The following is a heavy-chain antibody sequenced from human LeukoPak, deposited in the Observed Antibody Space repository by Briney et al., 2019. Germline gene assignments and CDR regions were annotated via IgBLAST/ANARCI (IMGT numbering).Heavy chain of an antibody. CDR1: GYTFTSYD. Sequence: ASVKVSCKASGYTFTSYDINWVRQATGQGLEWMGWMNPNSGNTGYAQKFQGRVTMTRNTSISTVYMELSSLRSEDTAVYYCARNYDFWSGYSDLVDYWGQGTLVTVSS. D-gene: IGHD3-3*01. J-gene: IGHJ4*02. V-gene: IGHV1-8*01. CDR3: ARNYDFWSGYSDLVDY. CDR2: MNPNSGNT.